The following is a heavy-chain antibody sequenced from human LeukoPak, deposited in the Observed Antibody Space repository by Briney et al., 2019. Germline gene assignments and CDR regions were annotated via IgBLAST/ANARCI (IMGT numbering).Heavy chain of an antibody. D-gene: IGHD2-15*01. J-gene: IGHJ1*01. Sequence: GGSLRLSCAASGFTFSTYWMSWVRQAPGKGLEWVAHIKEDGSEKYYVDSVKGRFTISRDNAKNSLYLQMNSLRAEDTAVYYCSREDCSGATCYGDGGHFQRWGQGTLVTVSS. V-gene: IGHV3-7*01. CDR3: SREDCSGATCYGDGGHFQR. CDR2: IKEDGSEK. CDR1: GFTFSTYW.